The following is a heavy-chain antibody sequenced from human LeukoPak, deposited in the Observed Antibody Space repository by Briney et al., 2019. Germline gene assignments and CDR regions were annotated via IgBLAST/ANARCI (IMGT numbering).Heavy chain of an antibody. CDR2: INPSGGSS. Sequence: AASVKVSCKASGCTFTSYYMHWVRQAPGQGLEWMGIINPSGGSSSYAQKFQGRVTMTRDTSTSTVYMELSSLRSEDTAVYYCAREGITMIVVVPTDSRIYGMDVWGQGTTVTVSS. J-gene: IGHJ6*02. CDR1: GCTFTSYY. CDR3: AREGITMIVVVPTDSRIYGMDV. D-gene: IGHD3-22*01. V-gene: IGHV1-46*01.